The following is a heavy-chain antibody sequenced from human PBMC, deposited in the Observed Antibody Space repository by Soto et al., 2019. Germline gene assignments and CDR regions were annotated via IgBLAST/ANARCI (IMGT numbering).Heavy chain of an antibody. D-gene: IGHD2-2*01. CDR3: AEAILGVLGPAASDY. V-gene: IGHV3-9*01. Sequence: EVQLVESGGGLVQPGRSLRLSCAASGFTFDDYAMHWVRQAPGKGLEWVSGISGNSGSIGYADSVKGRFTSPRDNAKKPLHVQMNRLRAEDTALYYCAEAILGVLGPAASDYWGQGTLVTVSS. CDR2: ISGNSGSI. J-gene: IGHJ4*02. CDR1: GFTFDDYA.